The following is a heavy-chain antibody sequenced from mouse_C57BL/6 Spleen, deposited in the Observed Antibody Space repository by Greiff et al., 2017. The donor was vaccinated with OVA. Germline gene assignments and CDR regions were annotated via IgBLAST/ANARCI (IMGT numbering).Heavy chain of an antibody. V-gene: IGHV1-9*01. CDR2: ILPGSGST. J-gene: IGHJ2*01. CDR1: GYTFTGYW. D-gene: IGHD4-1*01. Sequence: QVQLQQSGAELMKPGASVKLSCKATGYTFTGYWIEWVKQRPGHGLEWIGDILPGSGSTNYNEKFKGKATFTADTSSNTAYMQRSSLTAEDADIYYWERSDTGYYFDYWGQGTTLTVSS. CDR3: ERSDTGYYFDY.